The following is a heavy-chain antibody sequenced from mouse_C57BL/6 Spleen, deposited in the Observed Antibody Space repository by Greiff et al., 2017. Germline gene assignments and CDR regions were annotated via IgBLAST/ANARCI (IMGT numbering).Heavy chain of an antibody. CDR3: ARPYYSGSSYYYAMDY. CDR1: GYTFTSYW. D-gene: IGHD1-1*01. V-gene: IGHV1-69*01. Sequence: QVQLQQPGAELVMPGASVKLSCKASGYTFTSYWMHWVKQRPGQGLEWIGEIDPSDSYTNYNQKFKGKSTLTVDKSSSTAYMQLSSLTSEDSAVYYCARPYYSGSSYYYAMDYWGQGTSVTVSS. J-gene: IGHJ4*01. CDR2: IDPSDSYT.